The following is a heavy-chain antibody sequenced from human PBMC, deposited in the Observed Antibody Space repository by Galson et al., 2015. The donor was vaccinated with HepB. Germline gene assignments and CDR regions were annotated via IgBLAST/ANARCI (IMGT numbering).Heavy chain of an antibody. Sequence: SVKVSCKASGGTFSSYAISWVRQAPRQGLEWMGGIIPIFGTANYAQKFQGRVTITADESTSTAYMELSSLRSEDTAVYYCARELGRGVAGPSAWEYYYYYYMDVWGKGTTVTVSS. CDR3: ARELGRGVAGPSAWEYYYYYYMDV. J-gene: IGHJ6*03. V-gene: IGHV1-69*13. CDR1: GGTFSSYA. D-gene: IGHD6-19*01. CDR2: IIPIFGTA.